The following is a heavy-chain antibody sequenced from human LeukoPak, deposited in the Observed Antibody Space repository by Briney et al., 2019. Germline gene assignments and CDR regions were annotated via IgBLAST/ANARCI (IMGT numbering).Heavy chain of an antibody. D-gene: IGHD3-10*01. Sequence: SVKVSCKASGGAFSNYAMNWVRQAPGQGLEWMGGIILLLGTPSYAQKFQGRVTITADESTTTAYMELSSLRSEDTAVYYCARWTHGSGAGFFIHWGQGTLVTVSS. CDR3: ARWTHGSGAGFFIH. J-gene: IGHJ1*01. CDR1: GGAFSNYA. CDR2: IILLLGTP. V-gene: IGHV1-69*13.